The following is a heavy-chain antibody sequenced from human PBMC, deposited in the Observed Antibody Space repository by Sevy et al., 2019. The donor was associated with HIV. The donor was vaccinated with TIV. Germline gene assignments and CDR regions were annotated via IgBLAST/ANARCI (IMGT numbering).Heavy chain of an antibody. D-gene: IGHD3-16*01. CDR3: ARDLGAWGGHDY. V-gene: IGHV4-59*13. CDR1: GGSISSYY. CDR2: IYYSGST. J-gene: IGHJ4*02. Sequence: SETLSLTCTVSGGSISSYYWSWIRQPPGKGLEWIGYIYYSGSTNYNPSLKSRVTISVDTSKNQFSLKLSSVNAADTAVYYCARDLGAWGGHDYWGQGTLVTVSS.